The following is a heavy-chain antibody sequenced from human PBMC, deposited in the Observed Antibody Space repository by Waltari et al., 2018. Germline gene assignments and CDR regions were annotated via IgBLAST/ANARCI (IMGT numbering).Heavy chain of an antibody. D-gene: IGHD2-15*01. CDR3: ARQKPARYSGGSVDL. Sequence: EVLLVESGGGLVQPGGSLSLSCEGYGFTLSLYSMHWVRQAPGKGLEWLAYMSGSGTIIPYADSTRGRFTISRGKAQHALFLDMKGRTVEDTGVYYCARQKPARYSGGSVDLWGQGTQVIV. V-gene: IGHV3-48*01. J-gene: IGHJ4*02. CDR1: GFTLSLYS. CDR2: MSGSGTII.